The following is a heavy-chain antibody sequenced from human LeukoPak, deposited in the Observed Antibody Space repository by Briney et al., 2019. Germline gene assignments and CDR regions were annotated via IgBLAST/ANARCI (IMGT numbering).Heavy chain of an antibody. CDR1: GYTFTGYY. CDR3: ARDGLESYGPDTLVFDY. CDR2: INPSGGST. Sequence: GASVKVSCKASGYTFTGYYMHWVRQAPGQGLEWMGIINPSGGSTSYAQKFQGRVTMTRDTSTSTVYTELSSLRSEDTAVYYCARDGLESYGPDTLVFDYWGQGTLVTVSS. J-gene: IGHJ4*02. D-gene: IGHD5-18*01. V-gene: IGHV1-46*01.